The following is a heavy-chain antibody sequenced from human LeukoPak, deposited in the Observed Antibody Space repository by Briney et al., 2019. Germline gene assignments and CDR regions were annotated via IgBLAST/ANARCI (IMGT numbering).Heavy chain of an antibody. Sequence: SVKVSCKASEGTFSSYAISWVRQAPGQGLEWMGRIIPIFGTANYAQKFQGRVTITTDESTSTAYMELSSLRSEDTAVYYCASEVHRYCSGGSCYFNDWGQGTLVTVSS. CDR2: IIPIFGTA. CDR3: ASEVHRYCSGGSCYFND. J-gene: IGHJ4*02. CDR1: EGTFSSYA. D-gene: IGHD2-15*01. V-gene: IGHV1-69*05.